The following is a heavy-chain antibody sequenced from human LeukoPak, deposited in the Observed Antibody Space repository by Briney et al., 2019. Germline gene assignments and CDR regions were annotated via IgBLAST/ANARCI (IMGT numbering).Heavy chain of an antibody. CDR3: SGYPGRGWFDP. D-gene: IGHD5-12*01. Sequence: GGSLRLSCAASGFTFSSYAMSWVRQAPGKGLEWVSAISGSGGSTYYADSVKGRFTISRDNSKNTLYLQMNSLRAEDTAVYCCSGYPGRGWFDPWGQGTLVTVSS. CDR1: GFTFSSYA. CDR2: ISGSGGST. J-gene: IGHJ5*02. V-gene: IGHV3-23*01.